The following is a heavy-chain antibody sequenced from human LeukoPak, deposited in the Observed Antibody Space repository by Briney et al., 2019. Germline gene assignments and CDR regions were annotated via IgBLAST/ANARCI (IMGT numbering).Heavy chain of an antibody. CDR3: AKSSITMVRGVPPPYYYYGMDV. V-gene: IGHV3-30*18. D-gene: IGHD3-10*01. J-gene: IGHJ6*02. Sequence: PGGSLRHSCAASGFTFSRYWMTWVRQAPGKGLEWVAVISYDGSNKYYADSVKGRFTISGDNSKNTLYLQMNSLRAEDTAVYYCAKSSITMVRGVPPPYYYYGMDVWGQGTTVTVSS. CDR2: ISYDGSNK. CDR1: GFTFSRYW.